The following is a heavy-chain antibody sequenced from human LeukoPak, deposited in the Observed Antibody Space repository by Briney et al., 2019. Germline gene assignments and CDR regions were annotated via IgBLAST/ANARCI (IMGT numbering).Heavy chain of an antibody. Sequence: SETLSLTCAVYGGSFSGYYWSWIRQPPGMGLEWIGEINHSGSTNYNPSLKSRVTISVDTSKNQFSLKLSSVTAADTAVYYCARRVGATDGYYWGQGTLVTVSS. CDR2: INHSGST. V-gene: IGHV4-34*01. CDR1: GGSFSGYY. J-gene: IGHJ4*02. CDR3: ARRVGATDGYY. D-gene: IGHD1-26*01.